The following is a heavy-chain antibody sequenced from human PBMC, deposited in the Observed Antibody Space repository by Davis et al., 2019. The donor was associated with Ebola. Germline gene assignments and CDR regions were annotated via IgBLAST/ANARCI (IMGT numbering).Heavy chain of an antibody. D-gene: IGHD3-3*01. CDR3: AKAGTYYDFWSVYYFDY. CDR1: GFTFSNYG. Sequence: GESLKISCAASGFTFSNYGMTWVRQAPGKGLEWVSSISSSSSYIYYADSVKGRFTISRDNSKNTLYLQMNSLRAEDTAVYYCAKAGTYYDFWSVYYFDYWGQGTLVTVSS. V-gene: IGHV3-21*04. CDR2: ISSSSSYI. J-gene: IGHJ4*02.